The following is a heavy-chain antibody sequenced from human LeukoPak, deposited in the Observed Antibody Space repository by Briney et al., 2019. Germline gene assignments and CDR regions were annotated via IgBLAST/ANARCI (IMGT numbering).Heavy chain of an antibody. V-gene: IGHV3-21*06. CDR3: ARDLKETAMGESAHDY. J-gene: IGHJ4*02. Sequence: GGSLRLSCSASGFTFSSYNMNWVRQAPGKGLEGVSGISSWSSYIYYADSVKGRFTISRDNVKNSLYLQMNSLRAEDTAVYYCARDLKETAMGESAHDYWGQGTLVTVSS. D-gene: IGHD5-18*01. CDR1: GFTFSSYN. CDR2: ISSWSSYI.